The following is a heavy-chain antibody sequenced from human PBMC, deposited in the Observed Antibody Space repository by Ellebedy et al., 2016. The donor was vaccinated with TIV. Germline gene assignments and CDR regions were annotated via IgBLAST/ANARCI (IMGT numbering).Heavy chain of an antibody. CDR2: IYYSGST. CDR1: GGSISSSSYY. Sequence: MPSETLSLTCTVSGGSISSSSYYWAWIRQPPGKGLEWIGTIYYSGSTYYNPSLKSRVTISVDTSKNQFSLKLSSVTAADTAVYYCAREADGSSGLGVDYWGQGTLVTVSS. V-gene: IGHV4-39*07. CDR3: AREADGSSGLGVDY. D-gene: IGHD3-22*01. J-gene: IGHJ4*02.